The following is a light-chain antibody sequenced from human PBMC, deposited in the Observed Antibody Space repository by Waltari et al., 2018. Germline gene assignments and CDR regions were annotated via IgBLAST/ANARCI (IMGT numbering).Light chain of an antibody. J-gene: IGKJ2*01. CDR1: QSVSSVY. Sequence: EIVLTQSPGTLSLSPGERATLSCRASQSVSSVYLAWYQQQPGKAPRLLIYGTSNRATGSPESISGSRSGTDFTLTINRLEPEDFAIYYCQQHGNSPKTFGQGTRVEIK. CDR3: QQHGNSPKT. CDR2: GTS. V-gene: IGKV3-20*01.